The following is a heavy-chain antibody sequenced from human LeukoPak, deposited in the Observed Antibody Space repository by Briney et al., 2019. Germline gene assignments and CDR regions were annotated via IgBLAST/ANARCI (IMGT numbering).Heavy chain of an antibody. D-gene: IGHD4-17*01. CDR3: ARVWWDGDYAYYFDY. CDR2: INHSGST. V-gene: IGHV4-34*01. J-gene: IGHJ4*02. Sequence: SETPSLTCAVYGGSLSGYYWSWIRQPPGKGLEWIGEINHSGSTSYNPSLKSRVTISVDTSKNQFSLKLSSVTAADTAVYYCARVWWDGDYAYYFDYWGQGTLVTVSS. CDR1: GGSLSGYY.